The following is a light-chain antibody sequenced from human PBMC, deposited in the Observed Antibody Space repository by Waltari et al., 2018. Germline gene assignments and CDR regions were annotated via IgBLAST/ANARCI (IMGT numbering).Light chain of an antibody. Sequence: QTVVTQEPSLTVSPGGTVTLTCASSTRAVPSGYYPNWFQQKPGQAPRPRIYSISKNHSWTPARFSGSLLGGKAALTLSGAQPEDEAEYYCLLYYGDAQLGVFGGGTKLTVL. CDR2: SIS. J-gene: IGLJ3*02. CDR3: LLYYGDAQLGV. CDR1: TRAVPSGYY. V-gene: IGLV7-43*01.